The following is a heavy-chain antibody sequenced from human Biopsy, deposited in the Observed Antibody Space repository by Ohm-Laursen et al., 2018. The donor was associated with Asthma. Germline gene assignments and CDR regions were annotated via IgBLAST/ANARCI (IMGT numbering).Heavy chain of an antibody. Sequence: ASVKVSCKASGGTFGNYAISWVRQAPGLGLEWMGRIDPNSGGTNYAQKFLGRVTMTRDTSVNTAFMVLSRLRSDDTAVYYCARIKIRIGAGTDRYFDLWGRGTLVTVSS. J-gene: IGHJ2*01. CDR1: GGTFGNYA. V-gene: IGHV1-2*06. CDR3: ARIKIRIGAGTDRYFDL. CDR2: IDPNSGGT. D-gene: IGHD3-16*01.